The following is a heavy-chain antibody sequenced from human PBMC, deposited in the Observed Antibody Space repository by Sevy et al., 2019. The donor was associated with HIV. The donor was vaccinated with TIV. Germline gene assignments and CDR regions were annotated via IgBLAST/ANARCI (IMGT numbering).Heavy chain of an antibody. D-gene: IGHD2-15*01. CDR2: IYYSGPT. CDR3: ARGTYCTGGTCPGSWFDP. CDR1: GGSINNYY. Sequence: SETLSLTCTVSGGSINNYYWSWIRHPPGKGLEWIGYIYYSGPTNYNPSLKSRVTISVDTSKNQFSLKLSSVTAADTAVYYCARGTYCTGGTCPGSWFDPWGQGTLVTVSS. J-gene: IGHJ5*02. V-gene: IGHV4-59*01.